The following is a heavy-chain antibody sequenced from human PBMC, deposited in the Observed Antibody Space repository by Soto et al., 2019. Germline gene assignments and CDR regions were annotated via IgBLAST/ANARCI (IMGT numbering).Heavy chain of an antibody. V-gene: IGHV4-30-2*01. D-gene: IGHD2-21*02. Sequence: SETLSLTCAVSGGSISSGGYSWSWIRQPPGKGLEWIGYIYHSGSTYYNPSLKSRVTISVDRSKNQFSLKLSSVTAADTAVYYCASLAYCGGDCYSAGVYWGQGTLVTVSS. CDR3: ASLAYCGGDCYSAGVY. J-gene: IGHJ4*02. CDR2: IYHSGST. CDR1: GGSISSGGYS.